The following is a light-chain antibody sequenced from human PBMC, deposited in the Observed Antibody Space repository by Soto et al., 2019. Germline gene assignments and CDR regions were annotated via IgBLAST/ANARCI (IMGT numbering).Light chain of an antibody. CDR2: EVS. V-gene: IGLV2-8*01. CDR3: SSYAGRNNYV. Sequence: QSALTQPPSASGSPGQSVTISCTGTSSDVGGYNYVSWYQQHPGKAPKLMIYEVSKRPSGVPDRFSGSKSGNTASLTVSGLQAEDEADYYCSSYAGRNNYVVGTGTKV. CDR1: SSDVGGYNY. J-gene: IGLJ1*01.